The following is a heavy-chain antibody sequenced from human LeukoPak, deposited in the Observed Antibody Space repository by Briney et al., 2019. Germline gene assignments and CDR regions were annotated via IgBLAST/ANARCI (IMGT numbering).Heavy chain of an antibody. CDR1: GFTFSSYA. CDR3: AEDQVRGVIGN. Sequence: GGSLRLSCAASGFTFSSYAMSWVRQAPGKGLEWVSAISGSGGSTYYADSVKGRFTISRDNSKNTLYLQMNSLRAEDTAVYYCAEDQVRGVIGNWGQGTLVTVSS. D-gene: IGHD3-10*01. V-gene: IGHV3-23*01. CDR2: ISGSGGST. J-gene: IGHJ4*02.